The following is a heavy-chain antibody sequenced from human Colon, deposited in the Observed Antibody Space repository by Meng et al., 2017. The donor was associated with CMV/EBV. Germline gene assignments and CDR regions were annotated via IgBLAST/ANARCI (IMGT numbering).Heavy chain of an antibody. Sequence: GGSLRLSCAASGFTFSSYSVNWVRQAPGKGLEWVSSISSSSSYIYYADSVKGRFTISRDNAKNSLYLQMNSLRAEDTAVYYCARAILEVRDGYNDPADYWGQGTLVTVS. CDR3: ARAILEVRDGYNDPADY. V-gene: IGHV3-21*01. D-gene: IGHD5-24*01. CDR2: ISSSSSYI. J-gene: IGHJ4*02. CDR1: GFTFSSYS.